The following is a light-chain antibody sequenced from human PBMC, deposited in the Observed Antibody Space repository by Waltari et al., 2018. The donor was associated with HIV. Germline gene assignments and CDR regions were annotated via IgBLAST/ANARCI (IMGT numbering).Light chain of an antibody. CDR3: QVWDSSTVV. CDR2: RNS. J-gene: IGLJ2*01. Sequence: SYELPQPLSVSVALGQTARISCGGNNIGSKNVHWYQQKPGQAPVMVIYRNSNRPSGIPERFSGSNSGNTATLTISRAQAGDEADYYCQVWDSSTVVFGGGTKLTVL. V-gene: IGLV3-9*01. CDR1: NIGSKN.